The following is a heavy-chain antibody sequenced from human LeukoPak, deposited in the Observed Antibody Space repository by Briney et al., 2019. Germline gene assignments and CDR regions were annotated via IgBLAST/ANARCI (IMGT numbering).Heavy chain of an antibody. D-gene: IGHD1-26*01. Sequence: GRSLRLSCAASGFTFSDGMHWVRQAPGKGLEWVATISYDGSNKNYADSVRGRFTISRDNSKNTLYLQMNSLRAEDTAVYYCARDWEWRDYWGQGTLVTVSS. CDR3: ARDWEWRDY. CDR1: GFTFSDG. V-gene: IGHV3-30*03. CDR2: ISYDGSNK. J-gene: IGHJ4*02.